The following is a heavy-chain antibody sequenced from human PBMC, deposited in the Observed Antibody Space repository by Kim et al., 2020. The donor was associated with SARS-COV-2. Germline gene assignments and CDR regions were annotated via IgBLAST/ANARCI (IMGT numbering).Heavy chain of an antibody. D-gene: IGHD4-17*01. CDR1: GGSISSGGYY. CDR2: IYYSGST. Sequence: SETLSLTCTVSGGSISSGGYYWSWIRQHPGKGLEWIGYIYYSGSTYYNPSLKSRVTISVDTSKNQFSLKLSSVTAADTAVYYCARDFGGGGSTVTAPRYYNGMDVWGQGTTVTVSS. V-gene: IGHV4-31*03. CDR3: ARDFGGGGSTVTAPRYYNGMDV. J-gene: IGHJ6*02.